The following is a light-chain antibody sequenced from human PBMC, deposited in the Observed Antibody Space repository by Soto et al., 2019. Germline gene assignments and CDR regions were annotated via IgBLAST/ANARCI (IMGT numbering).Light chain of an antibody. Sequence: DIQMTQSPSTLSASIGDRVKITCRASQSISSWLAWYQQKPGKAPKVLIYKASNLESGVPSRFSGSGSETEFTLTISSLQPDDFATYYCQQYNVYSTFGGGTKVEIK. CDR1: QSISSW. CDR2: KAS. V-gene: IGKV1-5*03. J-gene: IGKJ4*01. CDR3: QQYNVYST.